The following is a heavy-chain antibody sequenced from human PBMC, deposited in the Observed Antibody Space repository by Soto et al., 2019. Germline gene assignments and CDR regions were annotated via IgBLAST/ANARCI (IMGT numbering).Heavy chain of an antibody. V-gene: IGHV3-11*01. D-gene: IGHD6-13*01. J-gene: IGHJ4*02. CDR2: ISSSGSTI. CDR3: ARVRHSSSWTYYFDY. Sequence: GGSLRLSCAASGFTFSDYDMSWIRQAPGKGQERVSYISSSGSTIYYADSVKGRFTISRDNAKNSPYLQMNSLRAEDTAVYYCARVRHSSSWTYYFDYWGQGTLVTVSS. CDR1: GFTFSDYD.